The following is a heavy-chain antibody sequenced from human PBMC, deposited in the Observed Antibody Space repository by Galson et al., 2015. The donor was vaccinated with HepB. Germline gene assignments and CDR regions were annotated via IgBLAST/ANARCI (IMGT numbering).Heavy chain of an antibody. CDR3: AEGDVWGSAALKYGMDV. CDR2: IGGGGST. CDR1: GFTFNSYA. V-gene: IGHV3-23*01. Sequence: SLRLSCAASGFTFNSYAMTWVRQAPGKGLEWVAAIGGGGSTSYAESVQGRFTISRDNSKNMVFLQMYSLRAEDTAVYYCAEGDVWGSAALKYGMDVWGQGTTVTVSS. D-gene: IGHD3-16*01. J-gene: IGHJ6*02.